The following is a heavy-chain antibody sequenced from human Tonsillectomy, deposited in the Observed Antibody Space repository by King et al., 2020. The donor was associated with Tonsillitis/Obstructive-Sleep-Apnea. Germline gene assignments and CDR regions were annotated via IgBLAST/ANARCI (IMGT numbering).Heavy chain of an antibody. D-gene: IGHD5-18*01. J-gene: IGHJ4*02. V-gene: IGHV3-23*04. CDR2: ISGSGGST. CDR1: GFTFSSYA. CDR3: AKDCCGRGYSYGSYYVDY. Sequence: VQLVESGGGLVQPGGSLRLSCAASGFTFSSYAMSWVRQAPGKGLEWVSVISGSGGSTYYADSVKGRFTNSSDNSKNTLYLQMNSLRAEDTAVYYCAKDCCGRGYSYGSYYVDYWGQGTLVTVSS.